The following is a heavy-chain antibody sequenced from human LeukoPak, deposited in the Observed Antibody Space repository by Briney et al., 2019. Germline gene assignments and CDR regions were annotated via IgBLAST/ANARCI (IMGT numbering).Heavy chain of an antibody. CDR1: GGSISSYY. V-gene: IGHV4-59*08. CDR3: ARHGRALRFDY. CDR2: IYYSGST. J-gene: IGHJ4*02. Sequence: SETLSLTCTVSGGSISSYYWSWIRQPPGKGLEWIGYIYYSGSTNYNPSLKSRVTISVDTSKNQFSLKLSSVTAADTAVYYCARHGRALRFDYWGQGTLVTVSS. D-gene: IGHD1-26*01.